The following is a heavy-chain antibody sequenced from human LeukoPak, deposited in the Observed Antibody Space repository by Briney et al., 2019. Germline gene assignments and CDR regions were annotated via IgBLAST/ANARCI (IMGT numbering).Heavy chain of an antibody. D-gene: IGHD6-19*01. V-gene: IGHV1-2*02. J-gene: IGHJ5*02. Sequence: GASVKVSRKASGYTFTGYYMHWVRQAPGQGLEWMGWINPNSGGTNYAQKFQGRVTMTRDTSISTAYMELSRLRSDDTAVYYCARGLPRIAVAGIWSWFDPWGQGTLVTVSS. CDR3: ARGLPRIAVAGIWSWFDP. CDR2: INPNSGGT. CDR1: GYTFTGYY.